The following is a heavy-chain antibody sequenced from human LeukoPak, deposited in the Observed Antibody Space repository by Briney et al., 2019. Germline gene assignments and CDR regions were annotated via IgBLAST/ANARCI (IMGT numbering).Heavy chain of an antibody. CDR2: INSDGSST. J-gene: IGHJ4*02. CDR3: ARGVWNDEGLDS. Sequence: GGSLRLSCAASGFTFSSYWMHWVRQAPGKGLVWVSRINSDGSSTSYADSVKGRFTISRDNAKNSVYLQMNSLRAEDTAAYYCARGVWNDEGLDSWGQGTLVIVSS. V-gene: IGHV3-74*01. D-gene: IGHD1-1*01. CDR1: GFTFSSYW.